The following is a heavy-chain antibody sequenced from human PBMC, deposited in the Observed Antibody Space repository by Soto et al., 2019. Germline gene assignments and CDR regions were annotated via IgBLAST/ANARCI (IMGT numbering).Heavy chain of an antibody. V-gene: IGHV1-18*01. CDR1: GYTFTSYG. Sequence: ASVKVSCKASGYTFTSYGISWVRQAPGQGLEWMGWISAYNGNKNYAQKLQGRVTMTTETSTTKAYMELRSLISDDTAVYYCARDRQTIFGVVITNSYNWFDPWGQGTLVTVSS. J-gene: IGHJ5*02. CDR3: ARDRQTIFGVVITNSYNWFDP. D-gene: IGHD3-3*01. CDR2: ISAYNGNK.